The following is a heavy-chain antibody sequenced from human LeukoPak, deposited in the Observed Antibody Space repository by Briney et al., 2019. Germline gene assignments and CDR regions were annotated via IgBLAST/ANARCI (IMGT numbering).Heavy chain of an antibody. D-gene: IGHD3-22*01. CDR3: ARGTLSYYYDSSGYYYYYGMDV. Sequence: SETLSLTCAVYGGSFSGHYWSWIRQPPGKGLERIGEINHSGSTNYNPSLKSRITISIDTSKNQFSLKLSSVTAADTAAYYCARGTLSYYYDSSGYYYYYGMDVWGQGTTVTVTS. CDR2: INHSGST. CDR1: GGSFSGHY. V-gene: IGHV4-34*01. J-gene: IGHJ6*02.